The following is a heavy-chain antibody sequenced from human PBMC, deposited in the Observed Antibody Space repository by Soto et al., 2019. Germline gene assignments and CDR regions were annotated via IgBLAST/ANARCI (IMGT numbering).Heavy chain of an antibody. V-gene: IGHV3-48*03. CDR3: ARSWGWSPASDY. J-gene: IGHJ4*02. D-gene: IGHD3-16*01. CDR1: EFIFRSSE. CDR2: ITDSGTNI. Sequence: GGSLRLSCAVPEFIFRSSEMNWVRQAPGKGLEWVAYITDSGTNIKYADSVEGRFTISRENDKNTLYLQMNSLTVEDPGVYYCARSWGWSPASDYWGQGTSVTVSA.